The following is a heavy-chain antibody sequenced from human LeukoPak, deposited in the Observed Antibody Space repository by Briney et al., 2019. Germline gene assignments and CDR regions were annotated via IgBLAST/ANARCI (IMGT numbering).Heavy chain of an antibody. J-gene: IGHJ4*02. CDR1: GFTFSSYA. V-gene: IGHV3-30-3*01. Sequence: GRSLRLSCAASGFTFSSYAMHWVRQAPGKGLEWVAVISYDGSNKYYADSVKGRFTISRDNSKNTLYLQMNSLRAEDTAVYYCVRDRSYYDSSGIPGHWGQGTLVTVSS. CDR2: ISYDGSNK. D-gene: IGHD3-22*01. CDR3: VRDRSYYDSSGIPGH.